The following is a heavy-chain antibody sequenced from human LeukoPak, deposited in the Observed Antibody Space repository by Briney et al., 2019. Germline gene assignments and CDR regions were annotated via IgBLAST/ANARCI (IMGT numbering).Heavy chain of an antibody. CDR1: GFTFSSYG. D-gene: IGHD6-13*01. J-gene: IGHJ4*02. CDR3: AKAEAAAGTPSGY. V-gene: IGHV3-30*02. Sequence: PGGSLRLSCAASGFTFSSYGMHWVRQAPGKGLEWVAFIRYDGSNKYYADSVKGRFTISRDNSKNTLYLQMNSLRAEDTAVYYCAKAEAAAGTPSGYWGQGTLVTVSS. CDR2: IRYDGSNK.